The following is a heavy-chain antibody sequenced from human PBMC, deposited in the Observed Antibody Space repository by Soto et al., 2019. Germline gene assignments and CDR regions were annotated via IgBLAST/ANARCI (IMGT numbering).Heavy chain of an antibody. CDR1: GFTFSSYD. CDR3: ARGAYVHQYYYMDV. Sequence: GESLKISCAASGFTFSSYDMHWVRQATGKGLEWVSAIGTAGDTYYPGSVKGRFTISRENAKNSLYLQMNSLRAGDTAVYYCARGAYVHQYYYMDVWGKGTTVTVSS. J-gene: IGHJ6*03. V-gene: IGHV3-13*01. D-gene: IGHD3-16*01. CDR2: IGTAGDT.